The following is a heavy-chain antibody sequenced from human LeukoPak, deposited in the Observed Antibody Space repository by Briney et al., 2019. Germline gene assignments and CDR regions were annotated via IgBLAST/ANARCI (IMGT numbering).Heavy chain of an antibody. D-gene: IGHD5-18*01. CDR2: IYYIWST. CDR1: GGSISSSSYY. CDR3: ARHEARIHYFDH. V-gene: IGHV4-39*01. Sequence: SETLSVTCTVSGGSISSSSYYWVWIRQPPGKGLEGICSIYYIWSTYYNPSLNSRITIPLDTSQNHFSLKLSSVTAADTPVYYCARHEARIHYFDHWGQGPLVTVSS. J-gene: IGHJ4*02.